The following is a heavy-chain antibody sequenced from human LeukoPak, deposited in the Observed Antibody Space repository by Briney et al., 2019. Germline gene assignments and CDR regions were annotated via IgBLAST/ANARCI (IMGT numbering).Heavy chain of an antibody. Sequence: SETLSLTCAVYGGSFSGYYWSWIRQPPGKGLEWIGEINHSGSTNYNPSLKSRVTISVDTSKNQFSLKLSSVTAADTAVYYCAREGTNSYYYYMDVWGKGTTVTVSS. J-gene: IGHJ6*03. CDR3: AREGTNSYYYYMDV. V-gene: IGHV4-34*01. CDR1: GGSFSGYY. D-gene: IGHD2-2*01. CDR2: INHSGST.